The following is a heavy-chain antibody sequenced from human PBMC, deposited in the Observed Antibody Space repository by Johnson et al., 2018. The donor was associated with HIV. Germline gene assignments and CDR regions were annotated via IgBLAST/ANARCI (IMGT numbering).Heavy chain of an antibody. CDR2: ISYDGSNI. CDR3: AKVSGGGIVRWDI. CDR1: GFTFSSYA. J-gene: IGHJ3*02. D-gene: IGHD3-10*01. Sequence: QVQLVESGGCVVQPGRSLRLSCSASGFTFSSYAMHWVRQAPGKGLEWLAVISYDGSNIYYADSVKGRFTLARDNSKNTLYLKMNSLRAEDTAVYYCAKVSGGGIVRWDIWGQGTMVTVSS. V-gene: IGHV3-30*04.